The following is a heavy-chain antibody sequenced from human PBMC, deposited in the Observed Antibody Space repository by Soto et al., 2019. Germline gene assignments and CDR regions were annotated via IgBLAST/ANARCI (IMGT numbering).Heavy chain of an antibody. CDR3: AVLPGSSGWYDNLFAS. J-gene: IGHJ5*01. CDR2: IYPGDSDT. CDR1: GYSFTSYW. D-gene: IGHD6-19*01. Sequence: GESLKISCEGSGYSFTSYWTGCVRHMPGKGLEWMGIIYPGDSDTRYSPSFQGQVTISADKSISTAYLQWSSLKASDTAMYYCAVLPGSSGWYDNLFASWGQGTLVIGSS. V-gene: IGHV5-51*01.